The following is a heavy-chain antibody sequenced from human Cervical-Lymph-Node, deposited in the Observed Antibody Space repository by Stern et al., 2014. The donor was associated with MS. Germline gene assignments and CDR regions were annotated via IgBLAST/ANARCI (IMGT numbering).Heavy chain of an antibody. CDR1: GGSISSYY. V-gene: IGHV4-59*01. J-gene: IGHJ4*02. CDR2: IYYSGST. Sequence: QVQLVESGPGLVKPSETLSLTCTVSGGSISSYYWSWIRQPPGKGLEWIGYIYYSGSTNYNPSLKSRVTISVDTSKNQFSLKLSSVTAADTAVYYCARDSYDSTHFDYWGQGTLVTVSS. CDR3: ARDSYDSTHFDY. D-gene: IGHD3-22*01.